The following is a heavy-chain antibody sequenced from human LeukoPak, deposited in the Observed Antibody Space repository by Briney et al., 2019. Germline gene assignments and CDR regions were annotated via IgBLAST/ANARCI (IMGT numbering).Heavy chain of an antibody. CDR2: ISAYNGNA. J-gene: IGHJ6*03. CDR3: AKRRGLELTYYYHMDV. CDR1: GYTFTSYG. D-gene: IGHD1-7*01. Sequence: ASVKVSYKASGYTFTSYGISWVRQAPGQGLEWMGWISAYNGNANYAQKLQGRVTMTTDTSTSTAYMELRSLRADDTAVYYCAKRRGLELTYYYHMDVWGKGTTVTVSS. V-gene: IGHV1-18*01.